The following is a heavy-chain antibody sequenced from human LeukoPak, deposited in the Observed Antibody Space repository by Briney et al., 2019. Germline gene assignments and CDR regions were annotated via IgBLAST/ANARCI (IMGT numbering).Heavy chain of an antibody. CDR2: IYPGDSDT. CDR1: GYSFTSYW. J-gene: IGHJ4*02. CDR3: AIGPSGSYPGSLFDY. V-gene: IGHV5-51*01. Sequence: GESLKISCKGSGYSFTSYWIGWVRQMPGKGLEWMGIIYPGDSDTRYSPSFQGQVTISADKSISTAYLQWSSLKASDTAMYYCAIGPSGSYPGSLFDYWGQGTLVTVSS. D-gene: IGHD1-26*01.